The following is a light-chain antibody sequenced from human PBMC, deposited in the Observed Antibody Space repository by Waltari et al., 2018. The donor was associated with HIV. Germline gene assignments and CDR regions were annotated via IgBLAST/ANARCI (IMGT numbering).Light chain of an antibody. V-gene: IGLV2-8*01. CDR2: EVT. Sequence: QSALTQPPSASGSPGQSVTISCTGTSSDVGGYNYVSWYQQHPDKAPKRMIYEVTKRPSGVPDRFSGSKSGNTGSLTISGLQAEDEADYYCSSYAGSNTFVFGTGTKVTVL. CDR3: SSYAGSNTFV. J-gene: IGLJ1*01. CDR1: SSDVGGYNY.